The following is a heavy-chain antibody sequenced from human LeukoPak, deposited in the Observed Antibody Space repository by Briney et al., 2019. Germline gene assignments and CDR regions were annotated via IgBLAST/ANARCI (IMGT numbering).Heavy chain of an antibody. CDR2: IRSKAYGGTT. D-gene: IGHD3-10*01. CDR3: TGSFGELTFFDY. Sequence: GGSLRLSCAASGFTFRSYEMHWVRQAPGKGLEWVGFIRSKAYGGTTEDAASVKGRFTISRDECKSIAYLQMNSLKTEDTAVYYCTGSFGELTFFDYWGLGTLVTVSS. CDR1: GFTFRSYE. J-gene: IGHJ4*02. V-gene: IGHV3-49*04.